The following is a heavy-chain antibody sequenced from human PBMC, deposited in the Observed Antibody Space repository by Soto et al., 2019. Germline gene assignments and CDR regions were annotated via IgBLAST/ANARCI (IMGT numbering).Heavy chain of an antibody. D-gene: IGHD4-17*01. V-gene: IGHV1-46*01. CDR1: GYTFTSYY. CDR2: INPSGGST. J-gene: IGHJ3*02. Sequence: ASVKVSCKASGYTFTSYYMHWVRQAPGQGLEWMGIINPSGGSTSYAQKFQGRVTMTRDTSTSTVYMELSSLRSEDTAVYYCARGRPLLLRTVPDAFDIWGQGKMVTVSS. CDR3: ARGRPLLLRTVPDAFDI.